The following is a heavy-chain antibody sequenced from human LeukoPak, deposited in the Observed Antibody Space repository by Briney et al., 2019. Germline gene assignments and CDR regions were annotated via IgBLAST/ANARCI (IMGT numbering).Heavy chain of an antibody. CDR2: INPSGGST. V-gene: IGHV1-46*01. CDR3: AREGSDILTDYYYYIDV. J-gene: IGHJ6*03. D-gene: IGHD3-9*01. Sequence: ASVKVSCKASGYTFTSYYMHWVRQAPGQGLEWMGIINPSGGSTSYAQKFQGRVTMTRDMSTSTVYMELSSLRSEDTAVYYCAREGSDILTDYYYYIDVWGKGTTVTVSS. CDR1: GYTFTSYY.